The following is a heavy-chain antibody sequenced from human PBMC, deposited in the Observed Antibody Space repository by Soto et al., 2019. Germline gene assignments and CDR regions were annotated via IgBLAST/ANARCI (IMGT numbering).Heavy chain of an antibody. CDR2: ISSSSSTI. D-gene: IGHD2-15*01. J-gene: IGHJ4*02. CDR1: GFTFSSYS. CDR3: ARDPRARLGYCSGGSCYSTPFDY. V-gene: IGHV3-48*01. Sequence: GGSLRLSCAASGFTFSSYSMNWVRQAPGKGLEWVSYISSSSSTIYYADSVKGRFTISRDNAKNSLYLQMNSLRAEDTAVYYCARDPRARLGYCSGGSCYSTPFDYWGQGTLVTVSS.